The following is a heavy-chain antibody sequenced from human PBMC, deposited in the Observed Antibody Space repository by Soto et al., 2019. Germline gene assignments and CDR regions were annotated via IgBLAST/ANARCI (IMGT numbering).Heavy chain of an antibody. J-gene: IGHJ4*02. V-gene: IGHV3-15*07. CDR2: IKSKANGGTK. Sequence: EVQLVESGGGLIKPGESLRLSCVASGFTFSDDWMKWVRHAPGKGLEWVGRIKSKANGGTKDYAAPLKGRVTIFRDDSQSTVYLQMDSLKTEDTAVYYCAYSRDSSGLRHFDYGGQGTLVTVSS. CDR3: AYSRDSSGLRHFDY. CDR1: GFTFSDDW. D-gene: IGHD3-22*01.